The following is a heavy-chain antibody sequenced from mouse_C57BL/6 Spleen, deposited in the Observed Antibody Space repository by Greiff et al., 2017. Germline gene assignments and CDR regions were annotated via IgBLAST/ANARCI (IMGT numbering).Heavy chain of an antibody. CDR2: ISSGSSTI. J-gene: IGHJ4*01. CDR3: ARDYYGSSWDYAMDY. V-gene: IGHV5-17*01. CDR1: GFTFSDYG. Sequence: EVQLQESGGGLVKPGGSLKLSCAASGFTFSDYGMHWVRQAPEKGLEWVAYISSGSSTIYYADTVKGRFTISRDNAKNTLFLQMTSLRSEDTAMYYCARDYYGSSWDYAMDYWGQGTSVTVSS. D-gene: IGHD1-1*01.